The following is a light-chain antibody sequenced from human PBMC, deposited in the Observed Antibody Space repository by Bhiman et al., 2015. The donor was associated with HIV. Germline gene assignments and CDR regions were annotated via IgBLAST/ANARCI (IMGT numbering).Light chain of an antibody. CDR3: CSFTGDTHLYV. V-gene: IGLV2-14*01. J-gene: IGLJ1*01. CDR2: AVT. CDR1: SSDVGAYNY. Sequence: QSALTQPASVSGSPGQSITISCTGSSSDVGAYNYVSWYQQHPGKAPKLIVYAVTQRPSGVPDRFSGSKSGNTASLTISELQTEDEADYYCCSFTGDTHLYVFGSGTTVTVL.